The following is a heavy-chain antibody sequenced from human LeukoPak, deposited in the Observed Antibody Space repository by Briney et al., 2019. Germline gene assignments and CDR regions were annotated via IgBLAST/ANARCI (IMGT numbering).Heavy chain of an antibody. V-gene: IGHV3-21*01. J-gene: IGHJ5*02. Sequence: GGSLRLSCAASGFTFSSYSMNWVRQAPGKGLEWVSSISSSSSYIYYADSVKGRFTISRDNAKNSLYLQMNSLRAEDTAVYYCARDLNSGSYYSGFPWFDPWGQGTLVTVSS. CDR1: GFTFSSYS. CDR3: ARDLNSGSYYSGFPWFDP. D-gene: IGHD1-26*01. CDR2: ISSSSSYI.